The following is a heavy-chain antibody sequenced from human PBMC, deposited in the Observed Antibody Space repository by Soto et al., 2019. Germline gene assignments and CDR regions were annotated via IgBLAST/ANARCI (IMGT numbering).Heavy chain of an antibody. CDR2: IIPIFGTA. J-gene: IGHJ4*02. D-gene: IGHD3-22*01. CDR3: ARDGLGYDSSGEGPL. V-gene: IGHV1-69*06. Sequence: ASVKVSCKASGGTFSSYAISWVRQAPGQGLEWMGGIIPIFGTANHAQKFQGRVTITADKSTSTAYMELSSLRSEDTAVYYCARDGLGYDSSGEGPLWGQGTLVTVSS. CDR1: GGTFSSYA.